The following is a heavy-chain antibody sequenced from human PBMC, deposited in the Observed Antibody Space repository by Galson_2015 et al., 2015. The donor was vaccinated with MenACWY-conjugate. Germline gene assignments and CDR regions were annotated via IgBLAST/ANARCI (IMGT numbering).Heavy chain of an antibody. D-gene: IGHD2-15*01. CDR1: GASISTDY. J-gene: IGHJ4*02. Sequence: ETLSLTCSVSGASISTDYWSWIRQPPGKGLEWIGYIHYSGSTKYNPSLKTRITMSLDTSENQFSLKLSSVTAADTAVYYCARWVAVKMIEYCGQRTLVTVSS. V-gene: IGHV4-59*01. CDR3: ARWVAVKMIEY. CDR2: IHYSGST.